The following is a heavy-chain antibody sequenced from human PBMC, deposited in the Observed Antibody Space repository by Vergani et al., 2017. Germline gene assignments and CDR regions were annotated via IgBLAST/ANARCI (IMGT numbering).Heavy chain of an antibody. Sequence: QVQLVESAGGVVQPGGSLRLPCAASGFTFSNFGMHWIRQAPGKGVEWLAYIGKDGINTRYRDAVKGRFTVARDNSKDILYLQRDSLRSEDTALYYCAKYLRDSTDGLPDSWGPGTLVIVSS. J-gene: IGHJ4*02. V-gene: IGHV3-30*02. D-gene: IGHD2-21*02. CDR2: IGKDGINT. CDR1: GFTFSNFG. CDR3: AKYLRDSTDGLPDS.